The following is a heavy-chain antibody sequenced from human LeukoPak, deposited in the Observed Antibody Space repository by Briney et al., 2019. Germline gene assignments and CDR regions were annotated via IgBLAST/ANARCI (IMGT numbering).Heavy chain of an antibody. V-gene: IGHV1-58*01. J-gene: IGHJ5*02. Sequence: ASVKVSCKASGFTFTSSAVQWVRQARGQRLEWIGWIVVGSGNTNYAQKFRERVTITRDMSTSTAYMELSSLRSEGTAVYYCAAEGMTTWFDPWGQGTLVTVSS. CDR1: GFTFTSSA. CDR3: AAEGMTTWFDP. CDR2: IVVGSGNT. D-gene: IGHD4-11*01.